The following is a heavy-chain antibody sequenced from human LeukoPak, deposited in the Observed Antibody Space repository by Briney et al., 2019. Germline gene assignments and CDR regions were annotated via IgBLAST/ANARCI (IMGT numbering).Heavy chain of an antibody. V-gene: IGHV4-38-2*02. CDR1: GHSTTRGYY. Sequence: PSETLSLTCHISGHSTTRGYYWAWFRQSPGKGLEWIATFFQTDKSFYNASLESRVTMSLDTSKSQFSLNLTSVTAADTAIYYCARVSDDAHGGNSGAVYFESWGQGTVVTVSS. J-gene: IGHJ4*02. D-gene: IGHD4-23*01. CDR2: FFQTDKS. CDR3: ARVSDDAHGGNSGAVYFES.